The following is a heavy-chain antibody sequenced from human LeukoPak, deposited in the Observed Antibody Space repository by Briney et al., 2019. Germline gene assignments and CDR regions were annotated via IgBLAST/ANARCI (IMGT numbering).Heavy chain of an antibody. D-gene: IGHD3-3*01. CDR1: GFTFTRFW. Sequence: GGSLRLSCAASGFTFTRFWLTWVRQSPGKGLEWVANINPDGTKTTYVDSVEGRFAISRDNAKNSVFLLMTSLRAEDTAMYYCPTAPASVDSSWGQGTLVAVSS. CDR2: INPDGTKT. J-gene: IGHJ5*02. CDR3: PTAPASVDSS. V-gene: IGHV3-7*01.